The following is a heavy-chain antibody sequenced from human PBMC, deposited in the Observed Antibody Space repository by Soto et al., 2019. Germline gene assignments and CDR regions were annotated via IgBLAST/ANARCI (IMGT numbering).Heavy chain of an antibody. CDR1: GGSIRSGGSY. J-gene: IGHJ4*02. CDR3: ARDRDSYGFHDY. D-gene: IGHD5-18*01. V-gene: IGHV4-31*03. CDR2: IHYSGTT. Sequence: QVQLQESGPGLVKPSQTLSVTCTVSGGSIRSGGSYWSWIRQHPGKGLEWIGYIHYSGTTYYNPSLKSRVTISIDTSKKQFSLKLSSVTAADTAVYYCARDRDSYGFHDYWGQGTLVTVSS.